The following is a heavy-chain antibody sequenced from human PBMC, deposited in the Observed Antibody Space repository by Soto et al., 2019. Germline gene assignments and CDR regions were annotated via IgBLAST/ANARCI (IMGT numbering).Heavy chain of an antibody. J-gene: IGHJ4*02. D-gene: IGHD6-19*01. CDR1: GFRFSDYA. V-gene: IGHV3-21*01. Sequence: PGGSLRLSCGGSGFRFSDYAMGWVRQAPGKGLEWVSFISSTSSYTHYSDSVKGRFTISRDNANNSLFLQMNSLRAEDTATYYCARDLALAGNYWGQGVLVTVSS. CDR3: ARDLALAGNY. CDR2: ISSTSSYT.